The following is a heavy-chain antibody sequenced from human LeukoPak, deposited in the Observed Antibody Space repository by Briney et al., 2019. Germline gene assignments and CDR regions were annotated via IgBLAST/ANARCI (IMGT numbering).Heavy chain of an antibody. CDR3: TTILGYCSGGSCYHVDY. D-gene: IGHD2-15*01. CDR1: GFTFSSYA. Sequence: GGSLRLSCAASGFTFSSYAMGWVRQAPGKGLAWVSGISGSGASTYYADSVKGRFTISRDNSKNTLYLQMNSLRAEDSAVYYCTTILGYCSGGSCYHVDYWGQGTLVTVSS. CDR2: ISGSGAST. J-gene: IGHJ4*02. V-gene: IGHV3-23*01.